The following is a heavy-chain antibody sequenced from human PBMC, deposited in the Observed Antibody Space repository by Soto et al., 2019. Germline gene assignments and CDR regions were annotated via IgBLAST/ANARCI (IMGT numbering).Heavy chain of an antibody. CDR3: AREEVAYSGSGSYNWFDP. D-gene: IGHD3-10*01. J-gene: IGHJ5*02. CDR1: GGSISSGDYY. CDR2: IYYSGST. Sequence: QVQLQESGPGLVKPSQTLSLTCTVSGGSISSGDYYWSWIRQHPGKGLEWIGYIYYSGSTYYNPSLKSRVTISVDTSNNQFSLKLSSVTAADTAVYYCAREEVAYSGSGSYNWFDPWGQGTLVTVSS. V-gene: IGHV4-31*03.